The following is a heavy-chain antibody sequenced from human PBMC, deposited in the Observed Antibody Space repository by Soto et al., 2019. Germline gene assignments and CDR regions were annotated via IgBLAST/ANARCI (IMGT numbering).Heavy chain of an antibody. Sequence: SVKVSCKASGGTFSSYAISWVRQAPGQGLEWMGGIIPIFGTANYAQKFQGRVTITADESTSTAYMELSSLRSEDTAVYYCARVSVPLNAFDIWGQGTMVTVSS. CDR1: GGTFSSYA. D-gene: IGHD2-2*01. J-gene: IGHJ3*02. CDR2: IIPIFGTA. CDR3: ARVSVPLNAFDI. V-gene: IGHV1-69*13.